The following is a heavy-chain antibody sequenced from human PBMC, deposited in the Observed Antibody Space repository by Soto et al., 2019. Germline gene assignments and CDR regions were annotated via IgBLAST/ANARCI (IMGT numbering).Heavy chain of an antibody. J-gene: IGHJ4*02. Sequence: PGGSLRLSCATSGFTFSDFYMSWVRQAPGKGPEWVSYISDDGYTIYYADSVKGRFTISRDNAENSLYLQMNNLRAEDTAVYYSAKPLTPFSSNYIDYWAQGTLVTVSS. D-gene: IGHD3-10*01. V-gene: IGHV3-11*01. CDR1: GFTFSDFY. CDR2: ISDDGYTI. CDR3: AKPLTPFSSNYIDY.